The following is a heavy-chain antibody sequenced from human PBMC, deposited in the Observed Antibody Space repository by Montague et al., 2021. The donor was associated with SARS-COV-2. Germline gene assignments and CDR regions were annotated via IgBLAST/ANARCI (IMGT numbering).Heavy chain of an antibody. J-gene: IGHJ4*02. Sequence: SXTLSLTCSVSGDSISSSSYFWGWIRQPPGKGLEWIGSIYSSGSTFYNPSLKSRVTISVDTSKKQFSLKLTSVTAADTALYFCARHGPPCYGPFDSWGQGTLVAVSS. CDR2: IYSSGST. D-gene: IGHD2-15*01. CDR1: GDSISSSSYF. V-gene: IGHV4-39*01. CDR3: ARHGPPCYGPFDS.